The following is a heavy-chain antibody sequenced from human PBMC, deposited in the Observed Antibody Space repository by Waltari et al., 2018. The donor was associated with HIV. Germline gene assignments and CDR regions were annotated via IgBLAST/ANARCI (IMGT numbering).Heavy chain of an antibody. CDR3: ARDPITMVRGGSVDYYYGMDV. J-gene: IGHJ6*02. Sequence: SPRLSCAASGFTFSSYGMHWVRQAPGKGLEWVAVIWYDGSNKYYADSVKGRFTISRDNSRNPLYLQMNSLRAEDTAVYYCARDPITMVRGGSVDYYYGMDVWGQGTTVTVSS. D-gene: IGHD3-10*01. CDR1: GFTFSSYG. V-gene: IGHV3-33*01. CDR2: IWYDGSNK.